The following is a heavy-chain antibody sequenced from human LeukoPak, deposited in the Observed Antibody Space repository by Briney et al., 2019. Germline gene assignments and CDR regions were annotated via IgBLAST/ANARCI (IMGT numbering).Heavy chain of an antibody. V-gene: IGHV3-33*03. J-gene: IGHJ4*02. Sequence: PGRSLRLSCAASGFTFSSYGMHWVRQAPGKGLEWVAVIWYDGSKKYYADSVKGRFTISRDNSKNTLYLQMNSLRAEDTAVYYCAKEVNGWYDYWGQGTLVTVSS. D-gene: IGHD6-19*01. CDR3: AKEVNGWYDY. CDR2: IWYDGSKK. CDR1: GFTFSSYG.